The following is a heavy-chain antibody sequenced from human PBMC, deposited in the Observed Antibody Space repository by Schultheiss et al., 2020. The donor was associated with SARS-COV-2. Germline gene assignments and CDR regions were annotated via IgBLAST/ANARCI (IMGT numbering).Heavy chain of an antibody. CDR3: ARTDRGDYDFWSGYLTNPADY. Sequence: GGSLRLSCAASGFTFSSYWMHWVRQAPGKGLEWVGRSKRKANSYATEYAASVEGRFTISRNESDNSLSLQMNSLKTEDTAVYYCARTDRGDYDFWSGYLTNPADYWGQGTLVTVSS. CDR2: SKRKANSYAT. CDR1: GFTFSSYW. V-gene: IGHV3-72*01. D-gene: IGHD3-3*01. J-gene: IGHJ4*02.